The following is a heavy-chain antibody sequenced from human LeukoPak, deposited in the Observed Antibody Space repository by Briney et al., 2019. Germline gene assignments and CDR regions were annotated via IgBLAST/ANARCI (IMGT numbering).Heavy chain of an antibody. Sequence: GGSLRLSCTASGFTFSNYIMNWVRQAPGKGLEWVSSISRDSAYIDYADSVKGRFTISRDNAKNSLSLQMNSLRAEDTAVYYCARDEGYSLDYWGQGTLVTVSS. CDR2: ISRDSAYI. V-gene: IGHV3-21*01. J-gene: IGHJ4*02. CDR3: ARDEGYSLDY. CDR1: GFTFSNYI.